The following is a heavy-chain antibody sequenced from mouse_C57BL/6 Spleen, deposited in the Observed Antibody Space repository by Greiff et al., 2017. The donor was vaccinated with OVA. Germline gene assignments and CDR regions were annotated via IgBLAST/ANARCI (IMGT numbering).Heavy chain of an antibody. J-gene: IGHJ3*01. CDR1: GFSLTSYG. CDR2: IWSGGST. D-gene: IGHD1-1*01. V-gene: IGHV2-2*01. Sequence: VKLMESGPGLVQPSQSLSITCTVSGFSLTSYGVHWVRQSPGKGLEWLGVIWSGGSTDYNAAFISRLSISKDNSKSQVFFKMNSLQADDTAIYDCARNYYDQAWFAYWGQGTLVTVSA. CDR3: ARNYYDQAWFAY.